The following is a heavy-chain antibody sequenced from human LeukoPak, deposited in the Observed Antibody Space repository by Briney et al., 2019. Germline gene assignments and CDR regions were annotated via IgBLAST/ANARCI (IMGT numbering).Heavy chain of an antibody. CDR1: GGSISSYY. Sequence: SETLSLTCTVSGGSISSYYWSWIRQPAGKGLEWIGRIYTSGSTNYNPSLKSRVTMSVDTSENQFSLKLSSVTAADTAVYYCASGSLGYCSGGSCYSDDYWGQGTLVTVSS. CDR2: IYTSGST. D-gene: IGHD2-15*01. V-gene: IGHV4-4*07. CDR3: ASGSLGYCSGGSCYSDDY. J-gene: IGHJ4*02.